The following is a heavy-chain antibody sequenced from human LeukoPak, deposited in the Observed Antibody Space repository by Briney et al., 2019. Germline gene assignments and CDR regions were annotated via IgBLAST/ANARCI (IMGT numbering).Heavy chain of an antibody. Sequence: SETLSLTCSVSGDSINSGVSYWAWIRQPPGKGLEWIGTIYYSGSAGSTYYNPSLKSRVTISVDTSKNQFSLNLSFVTAADTAIYYCARHLYDKTGRPLDSWGQGTLVTVSS. D-gene: IGHD3-9*01. CDR2: IYYSGSAGST. CDR1: GDSINSGVSY. J-gene: IGHJ4*02. CDR3: ARHLYDKTGRPLDS. V-gene: IGHV4-39*01.